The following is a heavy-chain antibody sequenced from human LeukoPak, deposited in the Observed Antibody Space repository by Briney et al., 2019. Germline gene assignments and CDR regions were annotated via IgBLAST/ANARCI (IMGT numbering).Heavy chain of an antibody. D-gene: IGHD3-16*02. V-gene: IGHV4-39*01. CDR1: GGSISSSSYY. Sequence: SETLSLTCTVSGGSISSSSYYWGWLRQPPGKGLEWIGSIYYSGSTYYNPSLKSRVTISVDTSKNQFSLKLSSVTAADTAVYYCARIHRVFYFDYWGQGTLVTVSS. J-gene: IGHJ4*02. CDR2: IYYSGST. CDR3: ARIHRVFYFDY.